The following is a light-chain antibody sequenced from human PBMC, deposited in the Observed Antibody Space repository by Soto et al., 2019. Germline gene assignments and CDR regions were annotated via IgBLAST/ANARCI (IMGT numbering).Light chain of an antibody. V-gene: IGKV3-15*01. CDR1: QSVSSN. J-gene: IGKJ5*01. CDR3: QQYHNWPIT. Sequence: EIVMTQSPATLSVSPGERATLSCRAGQSVSSNLAWHQQKPGQAPRILMYDASTRATGIPARFSGSGSGTEFTLTISSLQYEDFAVYYCQQYHNWPITFGQGTRLEIK. CDR2: DAS.